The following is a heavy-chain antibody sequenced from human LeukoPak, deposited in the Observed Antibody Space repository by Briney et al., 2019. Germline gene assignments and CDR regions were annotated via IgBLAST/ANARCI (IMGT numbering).Heavy chain of an antibody. Sequence: SETLSLTCTVSGDSISSSSYYWGWIRQPPGKGLEWIGSIYYSGSTYYNPSLKSRVTISVGTSKNQFSLKLSSVTAADTAVYYCARCYSSSSYGWFDPWGQGTLVTVSS. CDR3: ARCYSSSSYGWFDP. J-gene: IGHJ5*02. V-gene: IGHV4-39*07. CDR1: GDSISSSSYY. CDR2: IYYSGST. D-gene: IGHD6-6*01.